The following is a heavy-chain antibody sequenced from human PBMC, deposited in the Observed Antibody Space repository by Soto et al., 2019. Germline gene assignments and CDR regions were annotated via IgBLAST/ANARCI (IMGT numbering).Heavy chain of an antibody. D-gene: IGHD3-16*02. CDR3: AKEYYDYIWGSYPTYYFDY. Sequence: EVQLLESGGGLVQPGGSLRLSCAASGFTFSSYAMSWVRQAPGKGLEWVSAISGSGGSTYYADSVKGRFTISRDNSKNTRYLQMNSLRAEDTAVYYCAKEYYDYIWGSYPTYYFDYWGQGTLVTVSS. CDR1: GFTFSSYA. CDR2: ISGSGGST. J-gene: IGHJ4*02. V-gene: IGHV3-23*01.